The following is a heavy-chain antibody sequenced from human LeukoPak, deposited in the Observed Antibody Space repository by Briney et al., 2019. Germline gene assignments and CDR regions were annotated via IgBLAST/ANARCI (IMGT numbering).Heavy chain of an antibody. V-gene: IGHV4-39*07. Sequence: AETLSLTCTVSGGSISSSSYYWGWIRQPPGKGLEWIGSIYYSGSTYYNPSLKSRVTISVDTSKNQFSLKLSSVTAADTALYYCARENGYRYDYWGQGTLVTVSS. CDR2: IYYSGST. J-gene: IGHJ4*02. CDR3: ARENGYRYDY. CDR1: GGSISSSSYY. D-gene: IGHD5-18*01.